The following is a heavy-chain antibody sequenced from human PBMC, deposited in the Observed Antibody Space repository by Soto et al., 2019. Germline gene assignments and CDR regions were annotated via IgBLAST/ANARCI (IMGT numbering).Heavy chain of an antibody. Sequence: GASVKVSCKASGGTFSSYAISWVRQAPGQGLEWMGGIIPIFGTANYAQKFQGRVTITADESTSTAYMELSSLRSEDTAVYYCATPYYDFWSGHPRPDYYYYGMDVWGQGTTVTVSS. J-gene: IGHJ6*02. D-gene: IGHD3-3*01. V-gene: IGHV1-69*13. CDR2: IIPIFGTA. CDR1: GGTFSSYA. CDR3: ATPYYDFWSGHPRPDYYYYGMDV.